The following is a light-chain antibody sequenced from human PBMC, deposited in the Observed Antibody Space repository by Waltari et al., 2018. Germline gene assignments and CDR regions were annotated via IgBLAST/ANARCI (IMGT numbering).Light chain of an antibody. V-gene: IGLV2-23*02. CDR3: CSYAGNAVSV. J-gene: IGLJ3*02. Sequence: QSALTQTATVSGSPGQSITISCSGTSSDTGNDNRVSWYRQHPGKPPTLIIYNVNKRPSGVSNRFSGSKSGNTAFLTISGLQTADEADYYCCSYAGNAVSVFGGETKVTVL. CDR2: NVN. CDR1: SSDTGNDNR.